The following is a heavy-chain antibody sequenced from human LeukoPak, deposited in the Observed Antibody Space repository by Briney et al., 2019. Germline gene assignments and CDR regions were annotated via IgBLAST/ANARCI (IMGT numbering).Heavy chain of an antibody. D-gene: IGHD6-19*01. CDR2: IIPIFGTA. CDR3: ARDRTAVAGYWFDP. J-gene: IGHJ5*02. Sequence: SVKVSCKASGGTFSSYAISWVRQAPGQGLEWMGRIIPIFGTANYAQKFQGRVTITTDESTSTAHMELSSLRSEDTAVYYCARDRTAVAGYWFDPWGQGTLVTVSS. V-gene: IGHV1-69*05. CDR1: GGTFSSYA.